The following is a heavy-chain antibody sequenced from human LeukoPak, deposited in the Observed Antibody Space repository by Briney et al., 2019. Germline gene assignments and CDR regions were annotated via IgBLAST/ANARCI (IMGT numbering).Heavy chain of an antibody. Sequence: SETLSLTCTVSGGSISSSSYYWVWLRQPPGKGLEWIVTIYYSGSNYYNSSLKRRATISVDTSKNQFSLKLSSVTATGTAVYFCARALRITGRFDPWGQGTLVTVSS. CDR3: ARALRITGRFDP. CDR2: IYYSGSN. J-gene: IGHJ5*02. V-gene: IGHV4-39*01. D-gene: IGHD2/OR15-2a*01. CDR1: GGSISSSSYY.